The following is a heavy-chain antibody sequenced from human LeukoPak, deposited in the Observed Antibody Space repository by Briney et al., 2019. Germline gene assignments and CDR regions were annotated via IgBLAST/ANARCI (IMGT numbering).Heavy chain of an antibody. CDR1: GGSINDYT. CDR2: IYYSGST. Sequence: PSETLSLTCTVSGGSINDYTWSWIRQPPGKGLQWIASIYYSGSTNYNPSLQSRVTISVDTSKNQFSLKLSSVTAADTAVYYCARDFWSGSNWFDPWGQGTLVTVSS. CDR3: ARDFWSGSNWFDP. D-gene: IGHD3-3*01. J-gene: IGHJ5*02. V-gene: IGHV4-59*12.